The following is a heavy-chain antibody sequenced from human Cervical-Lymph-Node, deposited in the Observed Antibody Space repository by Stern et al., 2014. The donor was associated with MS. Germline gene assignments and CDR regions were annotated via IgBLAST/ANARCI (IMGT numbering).Heavy chain of an antibody. J-gene: IGHJ4*02. Sequence: QVTLKESGPTLVKPTQTLTQTCTFSGFSLSTSGVGVGWIRQPPGKALEWLALNFWDDDKRYSPSLKSRLTITKDTSKNQVVLIMTNMDPVDTATYYCAHRHIPYYYDSSSYFDYWGQGTLVTVSS. CDR1: GFSLSTSGVG. CDR2: NFWDDDK. CDR3: AHRHIPYYYDSSSYFDY. D-gene: IGHD3-22*01. V-gene: IGHV2-5*02.